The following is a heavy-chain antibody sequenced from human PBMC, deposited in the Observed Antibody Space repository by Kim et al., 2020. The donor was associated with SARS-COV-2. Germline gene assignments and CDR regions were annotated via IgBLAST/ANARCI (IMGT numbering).Heavy chain of an antibody. CDR1: GGSISSSGYN. Sequence: SETLSLTCTVSGGSISSSGYNWDWIRQPPGKGLEWIGTIYFGGSTYCNPSLKSRVTISVDTSKNQFSLKLSSVIAADTAVYYCARSIAYGDYVDYWGQGT. D-gene: IGHD4-17*01. J-gene: IGHJ4*02. V-gene: IGHV4-39*01. CDR2: IYFGGST. CDR3: ARSIAYGDYVDY.